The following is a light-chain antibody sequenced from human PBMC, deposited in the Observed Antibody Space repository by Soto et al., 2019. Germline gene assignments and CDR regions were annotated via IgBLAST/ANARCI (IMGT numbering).Light chain of an antibody. J-gene: IGLJ3*02. CDR1: SSDVGGYNR. Sequence: QSALTQPPSVSGSPGQSVTISCTGTSSDVGGYNRVSWYQQPPGTAPKLMIYEVSNRPSGVPDRFSGSKSGNTASLTISGLQAEDEADYYCSSYTSSSTFHWVFGRGTKLTVL. V-gene: IGLV2-18*02. CDR3: SSYTSSSTFHWV. CDR2: EVS.